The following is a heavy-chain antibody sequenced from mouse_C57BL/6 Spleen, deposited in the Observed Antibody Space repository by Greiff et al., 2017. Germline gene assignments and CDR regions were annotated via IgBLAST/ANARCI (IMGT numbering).Heavy chain of an antibody. CDR1: GFTFSSYA. J-gene: IGHJ2*01. CDR3: AREDYGSRYFDY. Sequence: EVQVVESGGGLVKPGGSLKLSCAASGFTFSSYAMSWVRQTPEKRLEWVATISDGGSYTYYPDNVKGRFTISRDNAKNNLYLQMSHLKSEDTAMYYCAREDYGSRYFDYWGQGTTLTVSS. V-gene: IGHV5-4*01. D-gene: IGHD1-1*01. CDR2: ISDGGSYT.